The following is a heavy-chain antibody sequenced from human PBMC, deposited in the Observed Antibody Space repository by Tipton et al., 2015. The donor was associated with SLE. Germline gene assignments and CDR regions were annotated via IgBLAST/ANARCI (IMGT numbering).Heavy chain of an antibody. D-gene: IGHD3-10*01. CDR1: GGSISIYY. J-gene: IGHJ3*02. CDR2: TSYSGST. V-gene: IGHV4-59*01. CDR3: ARGVFLLQWFRDPQGSAFDI. Sequence: TLSLTCTVSGGSISIYYWSWIRQPPGKGLEWIGFTSYSGSTNYNPSLKSRVTISVDTSKNQFSLKLGSVTAADTAAYYCARGVFLLQWFRDPQGSAFDIWGQGTMVTVSS.